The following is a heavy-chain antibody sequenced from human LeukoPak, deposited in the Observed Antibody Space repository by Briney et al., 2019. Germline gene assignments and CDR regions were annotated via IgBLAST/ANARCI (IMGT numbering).Heavy chain of an antibody. CDR3: AKDPAGGGPDDDMDV. CDR2: ISGSGGST. J-gene: IGHJ6*02. V-gene: IGHV3-23*01. Sequence: GGSLRLSCAASGFTFNIYGMSWVRQAPGKGLEWVSSISGSGGSTYYGDSVKGRFTIPRDNSKNTLYLQMNSLRAEDTALYYCAKDPAGGGPDDDMDVWGRGTTVIVSS. CDR1: GFTFNIYG. D-gene: IGHD6-13*01.